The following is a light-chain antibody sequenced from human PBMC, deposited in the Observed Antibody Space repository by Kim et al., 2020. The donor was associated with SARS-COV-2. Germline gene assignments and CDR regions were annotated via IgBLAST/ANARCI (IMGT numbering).Light chain of an antibody. J-gene: IGLJ3*02. CDR3: GTWDTSLSAWV. Sequence: QKVTISCSGSTSNIRHNYVSWYQHFPRTAPTLLIYDNNQRPSGIPDRFSGSKSGTSATLGITGLQTGDEADYYCGTWDTSLSAWVFGGGTQLTVL. CDR1: TSNIRHNY. CDR2: DNN. V-gene: IGLV1-51*01.